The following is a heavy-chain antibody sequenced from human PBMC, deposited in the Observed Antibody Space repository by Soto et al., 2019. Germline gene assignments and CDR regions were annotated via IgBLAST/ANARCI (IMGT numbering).Heavy chain of an antibody. CDR1: GGSISTSDW. V-gene: IGHV4-4*02. CDR3: ARGRDYGSAPAFDP. CDR2: ISQSGNP. J-gene: IGHJ5*02. D-gene: IGHD3-10*01. Sequence: QVQLQESGPGLVKPSGTLSLTCAVSGGSISTSDWWNWVRQPPGKGLEGIGEISQSGNPPYNPSLQIRVTISVRKSKDQFSLRLTSLTAAATAVYYCARGRDYGSAPAFDPWGQGTLVTVSS.